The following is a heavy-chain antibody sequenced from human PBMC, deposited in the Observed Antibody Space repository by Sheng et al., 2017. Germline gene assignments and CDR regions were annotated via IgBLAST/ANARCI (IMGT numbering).Heavy chain of an antibody. J-gene: IGHJ6*03. V-gene: IGHV3-21*01. D-gene: IGHD3-10*01. Sequence: EVQLVESGGGLVKPGGSLRLSCAASGFTFSSYSMNWVRQAPGKGLEWVSSISSSSSYIYYADSVKGRFTISRDNAKNSLYLQMNSLRAEDTAVYYCARVGNYYGSGSYSNYYYYYMTSGAKGPRSP. CDR3: ARVGNYYGSGSYSNYYYYYMTS. CDR1: GFTFSSYS. CDR2: ISSSSSYI.